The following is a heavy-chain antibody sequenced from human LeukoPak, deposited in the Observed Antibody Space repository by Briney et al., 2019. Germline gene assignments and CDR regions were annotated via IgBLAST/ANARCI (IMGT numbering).Heavy chain of an antibody. V-gene: IGHV1-2*02. D-gene: IGHD2-15*01. CDR1: GYTFTGYY. CDR3: ARDQDCSGGSCYSAAFNI. J-gene: IGHJ3*02. CDR2: INPNRGGT. Sequence: ASVKVSCKASGYTFTGYYMHWVRQAPGQGLEWMGWINPNRGGTNYAQKFQGRVTTTRDTSISTAYMELSRLRSDDTAVYYCARDQDCSGGSCYSAAFNIWGQGTMVTVSS.